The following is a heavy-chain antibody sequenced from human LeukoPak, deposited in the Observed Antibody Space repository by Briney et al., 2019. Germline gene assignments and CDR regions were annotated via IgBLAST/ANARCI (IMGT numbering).Heavy chain of an antibody. CDR1: GGSISSSSYY. CDR3: ARGRDDLSGSYQP. Sequence: SETLSLTCTVSGGSISSSSYYWGWIRQPPGKGLEWIGSIYYSGSTNYNPSLKSRVTISVDTSKNQFSLKLSSVTAADTAVYYCARGRDDLSGSYQPWGQGTLVTVSS. V-gene: IGHV4-39*07. CDR2: IYYSGST. D-gene: IGHD1-26*01. J-gene: IGHJ5*02.